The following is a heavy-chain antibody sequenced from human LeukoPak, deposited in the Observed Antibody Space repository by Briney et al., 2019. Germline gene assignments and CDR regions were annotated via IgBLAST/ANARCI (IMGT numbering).Heavy chain of an antibody. V-gene: IGHV3-48*03. CDR2: IRSTSNTI. D-gene: IGHD3-10*01. J-gene: IGHJ6*03. CDR1: GFAFSSYE. Sequence: GGSLRLSCAASGFAFSSYEMNWVRQAPGKGLEWVSYIRSTSNTIYYADSVKGRFTISRDNAKNSLYLQMNSLRAEDTAVYYCARDRETYYMDVWGKGTTVTISS. CDR3: ARDRETYYMDV.